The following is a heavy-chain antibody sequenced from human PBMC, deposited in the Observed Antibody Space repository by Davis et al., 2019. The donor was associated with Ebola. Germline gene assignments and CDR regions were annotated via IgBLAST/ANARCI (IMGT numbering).Heavy chain of an antibody. CDR2: IYYSGIT. Sequence: GSLRLSCTVSGGSIISSSSYWGWVRQPPRKGLEWIGSIYYSGITYYNPSLKSRVTISVDTSKNQFSLKLRSVTAADTAVYYCARQGWSGYSLRHWLDPWGRGTLVTVSS. J-gene: IGHJ5*02. D-gene: IGHD3-3*01. CDR1: GGSIISSSSY. CDR3: ARQGWSGYSLRHWLDP. V-gene: IGHV4-39*01.